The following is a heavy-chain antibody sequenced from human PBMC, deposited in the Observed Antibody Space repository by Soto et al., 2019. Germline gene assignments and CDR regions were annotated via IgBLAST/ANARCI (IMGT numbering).Heavy chain of an antibody. CDR2: IIPIFGTA. Sequence: SVKVSCKASGGTFSSYAISWVRQAPGQGLEWMGGIIPIFGTANYAQKFQGRVTITADESTSTAYMELSSLRSEDTAVYYCARVSTIFGVVYYYGMDVWGQGTTVTVSS. CDR1: GGTFSSYA. D-gene: IGHD3-3*01. J-gene: IGHJ6*02. CDR3: ARVSTIFGVVYYYGMDV. V-gene: IGHV1-69*13.